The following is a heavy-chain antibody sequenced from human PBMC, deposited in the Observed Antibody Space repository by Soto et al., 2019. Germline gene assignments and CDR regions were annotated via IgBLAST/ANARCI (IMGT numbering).Heavy chain of an antibody. CDR1: GITFSSYA. CDR2: ISGSGDST. J-gene: IGHJ4*02. Sequence: EVQLLESGGGLVQPGGSLRLSCAASGITFSSYAMRWVRQAPVKGLEWVSAISGSGDSTYYADSVKGRFTISRDNSKNTLYLQMNSLRAEDTAVYYCARRGSGSYYDYWGQGTLVTVSS. D-gene: IGHD1-26*01. V-gene: IGHV3-23*01. CDR3: ARRGSGSYYDY.